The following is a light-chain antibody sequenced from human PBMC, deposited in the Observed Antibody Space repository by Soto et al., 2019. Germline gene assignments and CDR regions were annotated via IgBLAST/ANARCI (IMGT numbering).Light chain of an antibody. Sequence: DIQMTQSPSTLSASVGDRVTITCRASQSISSWLAWYQQKPGKAPKLLIYDASSLESGVPSRFSGSGSGTEFTLTISSLQPDDFATYYCQQYNSYSPWTFGPGTNVDIK. CDR1: QSISSW. CDR3: QQYNSYSPWT. J-gene: IGKJ1*01. V-gene: IGKV1-5*01. CDR2: DAS.